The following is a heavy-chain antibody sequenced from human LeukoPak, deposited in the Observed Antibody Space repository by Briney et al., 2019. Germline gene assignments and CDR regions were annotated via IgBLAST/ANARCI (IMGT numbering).Heavy chain of an antibody. CDR2: SIPIFGTA. V-gene: IGHV1-69*05. D-gene: IGHD3-22*01. CDR3: AGTYYYDSSGYQSLFDY. Sequence: SVKVSCKASGGTFSSYAISWVRQAPGQGLEWMGGSIPIFGTANYAQKFQGRVTITTDESTSTAYMELSSLRSEDTAVYYCAGTYYYDSSGYQSLFDYWGQGTLVTVSS. J-gene: IGHJ4*02. CDR1: GGTFSSYA.